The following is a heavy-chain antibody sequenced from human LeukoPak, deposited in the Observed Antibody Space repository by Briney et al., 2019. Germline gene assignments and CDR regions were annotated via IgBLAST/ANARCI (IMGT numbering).Heavy chain of an antibody. J-gene: IGHJ4*02. CDR2: IIPKNGDT. Sequence: GASVKVSCKASGYTFSVYYIHWLRQAPGQGLEWMGWIIPKNGDTNYAQKFRDRVTMTRDTSISTAYMELSRLRSDDTAVYYCARKYYDILTGNPHFDYWGQGTLVTVSS. V-gene: IGHV1-2*02. CDR3: ARKYYDILTGNPHFDY. D-gene: IGHD3-9*01. CDR1: GYTFSVYY.